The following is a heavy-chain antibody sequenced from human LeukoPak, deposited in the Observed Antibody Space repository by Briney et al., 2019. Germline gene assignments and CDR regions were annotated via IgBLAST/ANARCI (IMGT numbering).Heavy chain of an antibody. J-gene: IGHJ4*02. D-gene: IGHD6-19*01. Sequence: SGGSLRLSCAASGFTLSSYWMTWVRQAPGKGPEWVANIKQDGSEKYYVDSVKGRFTISRDNARNSLYLQMNSLRAEDTAVYYRSRDIAFGSGRSDYWGQGTLVTVSS. CDR3: SRDIAFGSGRSDY. CDR2: IKQDGSEK. CDR1: GFTLSSYW. V-gene: IGHV3-7*04.